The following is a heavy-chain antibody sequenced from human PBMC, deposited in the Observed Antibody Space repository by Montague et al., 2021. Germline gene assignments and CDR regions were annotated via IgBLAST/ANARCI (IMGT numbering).Heavy chain of an antibody. J-gene: IGHJ4*02. CDR3: AREGVGDLLFSFDS. CDR1: GDSVCIKNVG. CDR2: TYYRSKWYT. V-gene: IGHV6-1*01. Sequence: CAISGDSVCIKNVGRRWIRDSSSRRPGRLRGTYYRSKWYTDYAVSVKGRIAINPDTSKNQFSLQLNSVTPEDTAVYYCAREGVGDLLFSFDSWGQGTLVTVSS. D-gene: IGHD3-10*01.